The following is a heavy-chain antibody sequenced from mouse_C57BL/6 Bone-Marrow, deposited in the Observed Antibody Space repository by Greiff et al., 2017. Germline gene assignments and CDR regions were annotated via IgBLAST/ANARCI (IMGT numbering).Heavy chain of an antibody. CDR2: ILPGSGST. V-gene: IGHV1-55*01. D-gene: IGHD3-2*02. J-gene: IGHJ3*01. CDR1: GYTFTSYW. Sequence: VQLQQPGAELVKPGASVTMSCKASGYTFTSYWITWVKQRPGQGLEWSGDILPGSGSTNYNEKFKSKASLTVDTSSSTAYMQLSSLTSEDSAVYYCARGGLRLTCFAYWGQGTLVTVSA. CDR3: ARGGLRLTCFAY.